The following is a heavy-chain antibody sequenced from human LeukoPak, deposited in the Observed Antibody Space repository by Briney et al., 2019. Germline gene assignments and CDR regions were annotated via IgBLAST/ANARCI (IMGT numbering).Heavy chain of an antibody. CDR2: INPNSGGT. CDR1: GYSHTSDW. V-gene: IGHV1-2*06. J-gene: IGHJ4*02. D-gene: IGHD2-2*01. Sequence: GASVKVSCKASGYSHTSDWMHWVRQAPGQGLEWMGRINPNSGGTNYAQKFQGRVTMTRDTSISTAYMELSRLRSDDTAVYYCAREAAAFDYWGQGTLVTVSS. CDR3: AREAAAFDY.